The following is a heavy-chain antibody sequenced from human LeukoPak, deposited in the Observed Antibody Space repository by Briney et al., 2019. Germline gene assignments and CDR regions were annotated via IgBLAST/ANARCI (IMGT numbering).Heavy chain of an antibody. CDR2: ISYDGSNK. CDR3: ARDDSV. CDR1: GFTFSSYA. Sequence: GRSLRLSCAASGFTFSSYAMHWVRQAPGKGLEWVAVISYDGSNKYYADSVKGRFTISRDNSKNTLYLQMNSLRAEDTAVYYCARDDSVWGQGTLVTVSS. V-gene: IGHV3-30*04. D-gene: IGHD3-22*01. J-gene: IGHJ4*02.